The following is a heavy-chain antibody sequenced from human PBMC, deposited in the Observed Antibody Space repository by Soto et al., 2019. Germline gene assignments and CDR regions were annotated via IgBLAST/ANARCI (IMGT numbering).Heavy chain of an antibody. Sequence: ASVKVSCKASGYTFTNYGISWVRQAPGQGLEWMGCVSPYNGNTNYAQNLQGRVTMTRDTSTSTVYMELRSLRFDDTAIYYCARDALNQGGTAIVMVTDWYFDLWGRGTLVTVSS. J-gene: IGHJ2*01. CDR2: VSPYNGNT. D-gene: IGHD3-22*01. CDR3: ARDALNQGGTAIVMVTDWYFDL. V-gene: IGHV1-18*01. CDR1: GYTFTNYG.